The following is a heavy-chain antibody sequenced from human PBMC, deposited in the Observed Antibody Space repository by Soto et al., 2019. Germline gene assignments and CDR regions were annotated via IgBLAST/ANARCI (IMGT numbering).Heavy chain of an antibody. J-gene: IGHJ5*02. V-gene: IGHV3-66*01. CDR2: IYSGGST. D-gene: IGHD6-13*01. CDR3: ARDRGAAAGGNWFDP. CDR1: GFTVSSNY. Sequence: EVQLVESGGGLVQPGGSLRLSCAASGFTVSSNYMSWVRQAPGKGLEWVSVIYSGGSTYYADSVKGRFTISRDNSKNALYLQMNGLRAEDTAVYYCARDRGAAAGGNWFDPWGQGTLVTVSS.